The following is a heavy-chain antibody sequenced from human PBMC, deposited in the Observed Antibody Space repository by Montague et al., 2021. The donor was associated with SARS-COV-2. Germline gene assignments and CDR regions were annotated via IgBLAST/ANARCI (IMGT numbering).Heavy chain of an antibody. J-gene: IGHJ4*02. V-gene: IGHV3-30*04. CDR2: ISYDGGNK. Sequence: SLRLSCAASGFTFSSYAMHWVRQAPGKGLEWVAVISYDGGNKYYADSVKGRFTISRDNSKDTLYLQMNSLRAEDTAVYYCARDRDDYIWGSYENFDYWGQGTLVTVSS. CDR3: ARDRDDYIWGSYENFDY. D-gene: IGHD3-16*01. CDR1: GFTFSSYA.